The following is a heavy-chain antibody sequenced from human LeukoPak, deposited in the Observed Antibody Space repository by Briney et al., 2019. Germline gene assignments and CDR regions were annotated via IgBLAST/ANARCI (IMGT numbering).Heavy chain of an antibody. CDR3: AREGRPSDY. CDR1: GGSISSGDYY. J-gene: IGHJ4*02. Sequence: SETLSFNCTVSGGSISSGDYYWSWIRQPPGKGLEWIGYIYYSGSTYYNPSLKSRVTISVDTSKNQFSLKLSSVTAADTAVYYCAREGRPSDYWGQGTLVTVSS. CDR2: IYYSGST. V-gene: IGHV4-30-4*01.